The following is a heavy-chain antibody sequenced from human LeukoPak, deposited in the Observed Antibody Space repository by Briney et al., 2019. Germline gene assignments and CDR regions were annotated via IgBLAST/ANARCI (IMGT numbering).Heavy chain of an antibody. J-gene: IGHJ5*02. Sequence: NSSETLTLTCTVSGYSISSGYYWGWIRQPPGKGLERIGSFYHCGSTNYNPYLKSRVTISVATSNNQFSLKLISVTAADTAVYYCARDGVGSRWYWGFFDWFDPWGQGTLVTVSS. CDR2: FYHCGST. CDR1: GYSISSGYY. V-gene: IGHV4-38-2*02. D-gene: IGHD6-13*01. CDR3: ARDGVGSRWYWGFFDWFDP.